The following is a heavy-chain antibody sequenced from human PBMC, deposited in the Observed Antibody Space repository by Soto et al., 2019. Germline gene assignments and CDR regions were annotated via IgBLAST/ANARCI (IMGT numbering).Heavy chain of an antibody. CDR3: AREYYYGSASYRGMVV. J-gene: IGHJ6*02. V-gene: IGHV4-59*01. D-gene: IGHD3-10*01. CDR1: GASISPYY. Sequence: PSETLSLTCTVSGASISPYYWTWIRQPPGKGLEWIGYIFSSGNTNYNPSLKSRVTISVDTSKYQFSLKLSSVTAADTAVYYCAREYYYGSASYRGMVVWGQGTTVTVSS. CDR2: IFSSGNT.